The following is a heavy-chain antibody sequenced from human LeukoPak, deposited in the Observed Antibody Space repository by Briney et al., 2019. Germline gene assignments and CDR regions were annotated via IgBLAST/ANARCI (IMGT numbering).Heavy chain of an antibody. CDR3: ARDRRLTIFVRGIITEGSPPKN. CDR2: INPKTGGT. J-gene: IGHJ4*02. D-gene: IGHD3-10*01. CDR1: GYTFTDSC. Sequence: ASVKVSCKASGYTFTDSCMHWVRQAPGQGLEWMGWINPKTGGTNYAQRFQGRVTMTRDTSIRTAYMELNSLRSDDTAVYYCARDRRLTIFVRGIITEGSPPKNWGQGTLVTVSS. V-gene: IGHV1-2*02.